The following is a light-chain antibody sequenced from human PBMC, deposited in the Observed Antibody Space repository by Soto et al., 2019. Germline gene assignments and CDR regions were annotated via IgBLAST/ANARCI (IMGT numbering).Light chain of an antibody. Sequence: EILLTQSPGILSLSPGERATLSCRASQSVTNNYLAWYQHKPGQAPRLLIFRASSRATGIPDRFSGSGSGTDFTLTISRLEPEDFAVYYCHQYTGSPFAFGGGTKVEI. CDR3: HQYTGSPFA. V-gene: IGKV3-20*01. J-gene: IGKJ4*01. CDR1: QSVTNNY. CDR2: RAS.